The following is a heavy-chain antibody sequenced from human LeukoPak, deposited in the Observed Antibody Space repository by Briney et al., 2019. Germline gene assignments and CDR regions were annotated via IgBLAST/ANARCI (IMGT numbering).Heavy chain of an antibody. Sequence: GGSLRLSCAASGFTFGSYSMNWVRQAPGKGLEWVSSISSSSSYIYYADSVKGRGTISRDNAKNSLYLQMTSLTAEDTAVYYCARDPRTSTFDIWGQGTMVTVSS. CDR3: ARDPRTSTFDI. D-gene: IGHD2-2*01. CDR2: ISSSSSYI. J-gene: IGHJ3*02. V-gene: IGHV3-21*01. CDR1: GFTFGSYS.